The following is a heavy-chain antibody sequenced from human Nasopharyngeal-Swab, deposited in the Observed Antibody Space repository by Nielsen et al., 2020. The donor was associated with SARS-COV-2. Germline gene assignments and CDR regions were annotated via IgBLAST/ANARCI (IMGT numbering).Heavy chain of an antibody. V-gene: IGHV3-9*01. CDR1: GFTFDDYA. Sequence: SLKISCAASGFTFDDYAMHWVRQAPGKGLEWVSGISWNSGSIGYADSVKGRFTISRDNAKNSLYLQMNSLRAEDTAVYYCARDLDYYDSSGYDYWGQGTLVTVSS. CDR3: ARDLDYYDSSGYDY. D-gene: IGHD3-22*01. J-gene: IGHJ4*02. CDR2: ISWNSGSI.